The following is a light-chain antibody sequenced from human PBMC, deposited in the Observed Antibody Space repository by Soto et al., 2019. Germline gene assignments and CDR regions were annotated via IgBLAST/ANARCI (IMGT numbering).Light chain of an antibody. Sequence: NFMLTQPHSVSESPGKTVTISCTRSSGSIASNYVQWYQQRPGSAPTTVIYEDNQRPSGVPDRFSGSIDSSSNSASLTISGLKTEDEADYYCQSYDTSNHGGAFGGGTELTVL. CDR3: QSYDTSNHGGA. CDR2: EDN. J-gene: IGLJ2*01. V-gene: IGLV6-57*04. CDR1: SGSIASNY.